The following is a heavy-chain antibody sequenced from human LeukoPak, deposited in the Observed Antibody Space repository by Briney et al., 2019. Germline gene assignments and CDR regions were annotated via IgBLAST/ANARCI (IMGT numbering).Heavy chain of an antibody. D-gene: IGHD3-22*01. CDR2: IYPGDSDT. CDR3: ARERYYYDISGYYYEYNWFDP. Sequence: GESLKISCKGSGYSFTSYWIGWVRRMPGKGLEWMGIIYPGDSDTRYSPSFQGQVTTSADKSISTAYLQWSSLKASDTAMYYCARERYYYDISGYYYEYNWFDPWGQGTLVTVSS. CDR1: GYSFTSYW. V-gene: IGHV5-51*03. J-gene: IGHJ5*02.